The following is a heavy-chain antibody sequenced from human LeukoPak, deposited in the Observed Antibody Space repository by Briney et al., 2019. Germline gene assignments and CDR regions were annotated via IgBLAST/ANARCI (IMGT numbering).Heavy chain of an antibody. J-gene: IGHJ4*02. D-gene: IGHD6-13*01. Sequence: PGRSLRLSCAASGFTFSSYGMHWVRQAPGKGLEWVAVIWYDGSNKYYADSVKGRFTISRENSKNTLYLQMNSLRAEDTAVYYCARDKGGKAAGHFDYWGQGTLVTVSS. V-gene: IGHV3-33*01. CDR3: ARDKGGKAAGHFDY. CDR1: GFTFSSYG. CDR2: IWYDGSNK.